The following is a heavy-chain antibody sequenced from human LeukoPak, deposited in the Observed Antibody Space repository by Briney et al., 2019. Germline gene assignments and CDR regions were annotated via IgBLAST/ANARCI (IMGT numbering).Heavy chain of an antibody. CDR2: ISYDGSNK. J-gene: IGHJ4*02. Sequence: GGSLRLSCAASGFTFSSYAMHWVRQAPGKGLEWVAVISYDGSNKYYADSVKGRFTISRDNSKNTLYLQMNSLRAEDTAVYYCARDIEEHYYDSSGYHYWGQGTLVTVSS. CDR3: ARDIEEHYYDSSGYHY. CDR1: GFTFSSYA. V-gene: IGHV3-30-3*01. D-gene: IGHD3-22*01.